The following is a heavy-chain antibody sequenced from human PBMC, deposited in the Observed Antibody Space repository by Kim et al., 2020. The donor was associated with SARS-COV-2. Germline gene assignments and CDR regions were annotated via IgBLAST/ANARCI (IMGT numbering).Heavy chain of an antibody. V-gene: IGHV7-4-1*02. Sequence: ASVTVSCKASGYTFTSYAMNWVRQAPGQGLEWMGWINTNTGNPTYAQGFTGRFVFSLDTSVSTAYLQISSLKAEDTAVYYCARDVGWSGYLYYYYGMDVWGQGTTVTVSS. CDR2: INTNTGNP. J-gene: IGHJ6*02. D-gene: IGHD3-3*01. CDR3: ARDVGWSGYLYYYYGMDV. CDR1: GYTFTSYA.